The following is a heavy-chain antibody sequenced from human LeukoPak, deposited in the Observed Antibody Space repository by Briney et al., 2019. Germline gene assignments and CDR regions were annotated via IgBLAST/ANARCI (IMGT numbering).Heavy chain of an antibody. J-gene: IGHJ4*02. CDR2: IYYSGST. CDR3: ARGGSYYDSSGLLDY. V-gene: IGHV4-59*01. CDR1: GGSISSYY. Sequence: SETLSLTCTVSGGSISSYYCSWIQQPPGKGLEWIGYIYYSGSTNYNPSLKSRVTISVDTSKNQFSLKLSSVTAADTAVYYCARGGSYYDSSGLLDYWGQGTLVTVSS. D-gene: IGHD3-22*01.